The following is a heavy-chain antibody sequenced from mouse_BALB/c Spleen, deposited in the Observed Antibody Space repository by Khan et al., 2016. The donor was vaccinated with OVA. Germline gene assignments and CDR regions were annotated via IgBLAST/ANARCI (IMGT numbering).Heavy chain of an antibody. V-gene: IGHV5-6-5*01. CDR1: GFTFSNYA. CDR2: ISTGGST. J-gene: IGHJ3*01. Sequence: EVQLVESGGGLVTPGRSLKVSCAASGFTFSNYAMSWVRQTPGKRLEWVASISTGGSTYYPDSVKGRITISRDNARNILYLQMSSLRSEDTAMYYCARDYWFVYWGQGPLVTVSA. CDR3: ARDYWFVY.